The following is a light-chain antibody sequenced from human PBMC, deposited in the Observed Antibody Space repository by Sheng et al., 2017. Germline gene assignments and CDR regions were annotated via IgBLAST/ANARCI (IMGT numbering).Light chain of an antibody. Sequence: DIVMTQSPDSLAVSLGERATINCKSSQSVLYSSNSKNYLVWYQQKAGQPPNLLISWASTRESGVPDRFSGSGSGTDFTLTISSLQAEDVAVYYCQQYYSTPPRTFGQGTKLEIK. J-gene: IGKJ2*01. CDR2: WAS. CDR1: QSVLYSSNSKNY. CDR3: QQYYSTPPRT. V-gene: IGKV4-1*01.